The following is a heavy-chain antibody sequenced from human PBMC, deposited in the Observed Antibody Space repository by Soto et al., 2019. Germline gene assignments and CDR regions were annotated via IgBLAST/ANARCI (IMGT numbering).Heavy chain of an antibody. CDR2: IYSGGST. D-gene: IGHD6-13*01. Sequence: SGGSLRLSCAASGFTVSSNYMSWVRQAPGKGLEWVSVIYSGGSTYYADSVKGRFTISRDNSKNTLYLQMNSLRAEDTAVYYCATKPGIAAPDAIDIWGQGTMVTVSS. J-gene: IGHJ3*02. V-gene: IGHV3-53*01. CDR1: GFTVSSNY. CDR3: ATKPGIAAPDAIDI.